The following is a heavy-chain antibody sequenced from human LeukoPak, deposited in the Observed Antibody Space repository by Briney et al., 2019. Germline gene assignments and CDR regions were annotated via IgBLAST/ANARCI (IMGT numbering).Heavy chain of an antibody. Sequence: SETLSLTCTVSGGSISSYYWNWIRQPPGRGLEWIGCMYYSGSPNYNPSLKSRVTMSISTSKMQFSLKLNSVTAADTAVYYCARGSLNRKIGSTYGPAVMDVWGQGTTVTVFS. V-gene: IGHV4-59*12. CDR1: GGSISSYY. J-gene: IGHJ6*01. CDR3: ARGSLNRKIGSTYGPAVMDV. D-gene: IGHD3-10*01. CDR2: MYYSGSP.